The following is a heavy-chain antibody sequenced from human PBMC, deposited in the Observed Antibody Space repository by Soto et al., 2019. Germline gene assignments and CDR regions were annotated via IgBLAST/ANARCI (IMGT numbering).Heavy chain of an antibody. Sequence: GESLKISCKGSGYSFTSYWIGWVRQMPGKGLEWMGIIYPGDSDTRYSPSFQGQVTISADKSISTAYLQWSSLKASDTATYYCARQLKRDYYDSSGYYYGADYWGQGTLVTVSS. CDR3: ARQLKRDYYDSSGYYYGADY. D-gene: IGHD3-22*01. CDR1: GYSFTSYW. J-gene: IGHJ4*02. V-gene: IGHV5-51*01. CDR2: IYPGDSDT.